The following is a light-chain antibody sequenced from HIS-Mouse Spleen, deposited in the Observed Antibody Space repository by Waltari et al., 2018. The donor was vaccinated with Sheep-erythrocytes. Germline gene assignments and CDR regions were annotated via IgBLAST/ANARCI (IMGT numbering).Light chain of an antibody. Sequence: SYELTQPPPVSVSPGQTARITCSGNALPKQYAYWYQQKPGQAPLLVIYKDSERPSGIPERFSGSSSGTTVTLTISGVQAEDEADYYCQSADSSGTYRVFGGGTKLTVL. CDR1: ALPKQY. CDR2: KDS. V-gene: IGLV3-25*03. CDR3: QSADSSGTYRV. J-gene: IGLJ2*01.